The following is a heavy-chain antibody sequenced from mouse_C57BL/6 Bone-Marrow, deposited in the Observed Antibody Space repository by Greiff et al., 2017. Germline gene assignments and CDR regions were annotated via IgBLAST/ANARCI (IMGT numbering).Heavy chain of an antibody. D-gene: IGHD2-2*01. V-gene: IGHV1-50*01. CDR3: AREGPMVTTFYFDY. CDR1: GYTFTSYW. J-gene: IGHJ2*01. Sequence: QVQLQQPGAELVKPGASVKLSCKASGYTFTSYWMQWVKQRPGQGLEWIGEIDPSDSYTTYNQKFKGKATLTVATSSSTAYMQLSSLTSEDSAVYYCAREGPMVTTFYFDYWGQGTTLTVSS. CDR2: IDPSDSYT.